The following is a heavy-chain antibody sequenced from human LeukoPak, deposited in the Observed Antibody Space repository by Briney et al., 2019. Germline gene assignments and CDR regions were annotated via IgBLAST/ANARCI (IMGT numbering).Heavy chain of an antibody. D-gene: IGHD3-22*01. V-gene: IGHV1-8*01. CDR1: GYTFTTYD. CDR2: MNSNNGKA. Sequence: VASVNVSCKASGYTFTTYDINWVRRATGQGLEWMGWMNSNNGKAGYAQKFQGRVTMTRNTSINTAYMDLSSLRSEDSAIYYGARGWTTMIWDYWGQGTLVTVSS. CDR3: ARGWTTMIWDY. J-gene: IGHJ4*02.